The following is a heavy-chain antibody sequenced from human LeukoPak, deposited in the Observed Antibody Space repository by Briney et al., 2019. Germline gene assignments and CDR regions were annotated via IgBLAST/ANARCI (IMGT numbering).Heavy chain of an antibody. CDR3: AAIAAAGLYYYGMDV. Sequence: SETLSLTCTVSGGSISSSSYYWGWIRQPPGKGLERIGSIYYSGSTYYNPSLKSRVTISVDTSKNQFSLKLSSVTAADTAVYYCAAIAAAGLYYYGMDVWGQGTTVTVSS. CDR2: IYYSGST. D-gene: IGHD6-13*01. J-gene: IGHJ6*02. CDR1: GGSISSSSYY. V-gene: IGHV4-39*07.